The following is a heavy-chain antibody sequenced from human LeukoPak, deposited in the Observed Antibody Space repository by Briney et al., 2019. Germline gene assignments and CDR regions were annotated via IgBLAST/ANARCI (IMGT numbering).Heavy chain of an antibody. CDR3: ARDLVLGAGTPPY. CDR2: IGAGGSNK. J-gene: IGHJ4*02. Sequence: GGSLRLSCAASGFTFTTYGMTWVRRAPGKGLEWVSAIGAGGSNKYYADSVKGRFTISRDNSKSTLFLQMNSLRAEDTAVYYCARDLVLGAGTPPYWGQGTLVTVSS. V-gene: IGHV3-23*01. D-gene: IGHD1-26*01. CDR1: GFTFTTYG.